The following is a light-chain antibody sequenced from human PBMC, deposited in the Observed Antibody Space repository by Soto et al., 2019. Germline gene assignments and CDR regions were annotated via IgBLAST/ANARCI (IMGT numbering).Light chain of an antibody. Sequence: EIVLTQSPGTLSLSPGERPTLSCRASQSVSSTYLAWYQQKPGQAPRLLIYGASIRATGVPDRFSGSGSGTDFTLTISRLEPEDFAVYYCQQYGSSPYPFGQGTKLEIK. V-gene: IGKV3-20*01. J-gene: IGKJ2*01. CDR1: QSVSSTY. CDR3: QQYGSSPYP. CDR2: GAS.